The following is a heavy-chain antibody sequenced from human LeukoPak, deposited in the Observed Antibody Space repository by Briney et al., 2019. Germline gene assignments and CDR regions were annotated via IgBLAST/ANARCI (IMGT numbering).Heavy chain of an antibody. CDR2: IKYDGTST. V-gene: IGHV3-74*01. D-gene: IGHD3-9*01. CDR3: ARESDMSN. Sequence: GWSLRLTFPSSGCSFSIDWMHWVRQTPREGLGGVSRIKYDGTSTTYPDSVNGRCTISIDNANNMLYLKMNSLSAEDRAVYYCARESDMSNWGQGTLVTVSS. J-gene: IGHJ4*02. CDR1: GCSFSIDW.